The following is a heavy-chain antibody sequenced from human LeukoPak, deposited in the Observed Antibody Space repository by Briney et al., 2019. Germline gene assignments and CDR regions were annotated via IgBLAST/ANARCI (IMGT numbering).Heavy chain of an antibody. V-gene: IGHV1-46*01. CDR3: ARTLGGGYSSGWFDY. CDR1: GYTFTSYY. Sequence: ASVKVSCKASGYTFTSYYMHWVRQPPAQGLEWMVIINPSGGSTSYAQQFQGRVTMTRDTSTSTVYMELSSLRSEDTAVYYCARTLGGGYSSGWFDYWGQGTLVTVSS. J-gene: IGHJ4*02. D-gene: IGHD6-19*01. CDR2: INPSGGST.